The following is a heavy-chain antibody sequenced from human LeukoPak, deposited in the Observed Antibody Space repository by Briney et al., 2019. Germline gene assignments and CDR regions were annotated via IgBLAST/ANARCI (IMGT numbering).Heavy chain of an antibody. CDR3: ARDMRSYDYVWGSYRSWFDP. CDR1: GGSISSFY. V-gene: IGHV4-59*12. CDR2: IYYSGST. D-gene: IGHD3-16*02. Sequence: SETLSLTCTVSGGSISSFYWSWIRQPPGRGLEWIGYIYYSGSTNYNPSLKSRVTMSVDTSKNQFSLKLSSVTAADTAVYYCARDMRSYDYVWGSYRSWFDPWGQGTLVTVSS. J-gene: IGHJ5*02.